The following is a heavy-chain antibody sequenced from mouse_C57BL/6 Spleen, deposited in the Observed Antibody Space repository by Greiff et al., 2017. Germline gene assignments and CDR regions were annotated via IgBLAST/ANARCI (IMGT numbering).Heavy chain of an antibody. CDR2: IDPNSGST. J-gene: IGHJ2*01. CDR1: GYTFTSYW. Sequence: QVQLQQPGAEFVKPGASVKLSCKASGYTFTSYWMHWVKQRPGRGLEWIGRIDPNSGSTKYNENFKSKGTLTVDKPSSTAYMQLSSLTSEDSAVYYCARGATVVAQYFDYWGQGTTLTVSS. V-gene: IGHV1-72*01. D-gene: IGHD1-1*01. CDR3: ARGATVVAQYFDY.